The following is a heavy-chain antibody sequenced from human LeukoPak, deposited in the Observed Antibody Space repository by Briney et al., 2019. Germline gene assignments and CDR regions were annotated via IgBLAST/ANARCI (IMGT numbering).Heavy chain of an antibody. Sequence: SETLSLTCTVSGGSVSTSDYYWGWIRQSPVKGLEWIGDAFYTGKTNYNPSLRGRATISIDTSKNQISLKLTYVTAADSAVYYCARVFDSWGQGTLVTVSS. V-gene: IGHV4-39*07. CDR3: ARVFDS. CDR2: AFYTGKT. J-gene: IGHJ4*02. CDR1: GGSVSTSDYY.